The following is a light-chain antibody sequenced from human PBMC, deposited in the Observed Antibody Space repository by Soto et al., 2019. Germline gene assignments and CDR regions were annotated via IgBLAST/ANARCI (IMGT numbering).Light chain of an antibody. Sequence: DIQMTQSPSILSASIGDRVTITCRASQTISARLAWYQQKPGKAPKLLIYQASTLDSGAPSRFSGSGSGTEFTLTISSLQPDDFATYYCQQYYTYWTFGQGTKVEIK. CDR2: QAS. CDR1: QTISAR. V-gene: IGKV1-5*03. J-gene: IGKJ1*01. CDR3: QQYYTYWT.